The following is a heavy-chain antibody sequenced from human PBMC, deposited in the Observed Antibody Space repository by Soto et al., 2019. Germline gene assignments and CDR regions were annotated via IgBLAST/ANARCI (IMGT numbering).Heavy chain of an antibody. CDR1: GGMFSDYT. CDR2: IIPIFGGP. Sequence: QVQLVQSGAVVKKPGSSVTVSCKASGGMFSDYTISWVRQAPGQGLEWMGGIIPIFGGPHYAQKFQGRVTIPADKPTSAVYWELSDLTSEDTAVYYCAPKGGGDSIDFWRANWFDPWGQGTLVTVSS. V-gene: IGHV1-69*06. CDR3: APKGGGDSIDFWRANWFDP. J-gene: IGHJ5*02. D-gene: IGHD3-3*01.